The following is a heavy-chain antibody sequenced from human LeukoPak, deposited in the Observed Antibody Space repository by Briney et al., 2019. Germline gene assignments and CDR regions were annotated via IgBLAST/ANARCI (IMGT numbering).Heavy chain of an antibody. D-gene: IGHD3-22*01. CDR1: GYSISSGYY. CDR2: IFHSGSI. V-gene: IGHV4-38-2*01. Sequence: SETLSLTCAVSGYSISSGYYWGWIRQSPGKGLEWIATIFHSGSIYYNPSLKSRVILSVDTSKNQFSLRLNSVTAADTALYYCARMGVSYYYDSSTYYPTAFDVWGQGTMVSVSS. J-gene: IGHJ3*01. CDR3: ARMGVSYYYDSSTYYPTAFDV.